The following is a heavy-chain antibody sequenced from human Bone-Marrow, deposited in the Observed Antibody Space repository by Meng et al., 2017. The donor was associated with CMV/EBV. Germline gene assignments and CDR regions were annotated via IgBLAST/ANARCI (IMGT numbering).Heavy chain of an antibody. V-gene: IGHV4-38-2*02. D-gene: IGHD4-23*01. Sequence: GSLRLSCTVSGGSISSYYWGWIRQPPGKGLEWIGNIYHSGSTYYNPSLKSRVTISVDTSKNQLSLKLSSVTAADTAVYFCARGYYGGNSVVWDAFDIWGQGTMVTVSS. CDR3: ARGYYGGNSVVWDAFDI. CDR1: GGSISSYY. CDR2: IYHSGST. J-gene: IGHJ3*02.